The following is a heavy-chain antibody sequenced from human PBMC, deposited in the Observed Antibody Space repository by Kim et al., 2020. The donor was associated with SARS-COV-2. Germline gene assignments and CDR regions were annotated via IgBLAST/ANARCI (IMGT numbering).Heavy chain of an antibody. CDR2: INRDNGKT. D-gene: IGHD3-10*01. CDR1: GFTFSTSA. CDR3: ARDGFFYDESGITDS. V-gene: IGHV1-3*01. J-gene: IGHJ4*02. Sequence: ASVKVSCKLSGFTFSTSALHWVRQAPGQRLEWMGWINRDNGKTKSSERFQDRVTFTRDMSASTVYMELSSLRVEDTAVYYCARDGFFYDESGITDSWGQGTLVTVSS.